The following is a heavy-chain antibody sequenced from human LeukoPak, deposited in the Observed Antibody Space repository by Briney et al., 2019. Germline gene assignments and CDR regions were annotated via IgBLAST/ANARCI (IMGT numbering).Heavy chain of an antibody. CDR2: INHSGST. Sequence: SETLSLICAVSGDSFTGYYWTWIRQPPGKGLEWIGEINHSGSTNYNPSLKSRVTMSVDTSKNQFSLKLNSVTAADTAVYYCARSTYCSGGSCSHNWFDPWGREPWSPSPQ. CDR3: ARSTYCSGGSCSHNWFDP. V-gene: IGHV4-34*01. D-gene: IGHD2-15*01. CDR1: GDSFTGYY. J-gene: IGHJ5*02.